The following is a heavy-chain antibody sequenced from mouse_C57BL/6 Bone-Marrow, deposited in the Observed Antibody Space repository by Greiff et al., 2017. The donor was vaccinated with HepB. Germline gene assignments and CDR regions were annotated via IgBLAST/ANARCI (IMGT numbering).Heavy chain of an antibody. CDR1: GYTFTSYW. J-gene: IGHJ2*01. V-gene: IGHV1-50*01. Sequence: QVQLQQPGAELVKPGASVKLSCKASGYTFTSYWMQWVKQRPGQGLGWIGEIDPSDSYTNYNQKFKGKATLTVDTSSSTAYMQLSSLTSEDSAVYYCARSTVVADYWGQGTTLTVSS. CDR2: IDPSDSYT. D-gene: IGHD1-1*01. CDR3: ARSTVVADY.